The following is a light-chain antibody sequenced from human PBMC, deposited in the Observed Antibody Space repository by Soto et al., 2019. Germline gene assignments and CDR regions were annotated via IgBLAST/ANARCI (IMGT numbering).Light chain of an antibody. J-gene: IGKJ2*01. CDR2: GAS. CDR1: QSVSSSY. Sequence: EIVLTQSPGTLSLSPGERATLSCRASQSVSSSYLAWYQQKPGQAPRLLIYGASSRATGIPDRFSGSGSGTDFTLTISRLEPEDFVVYYCQQYGRSRYTFGQGTKLEIK. V-gene: IGKV3-20*01. CDR3: QQYGRSRYT.